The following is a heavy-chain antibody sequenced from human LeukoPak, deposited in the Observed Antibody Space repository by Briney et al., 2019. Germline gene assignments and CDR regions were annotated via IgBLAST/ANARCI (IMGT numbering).Heavy chain of an antibody. CDR3: ARARGGDIVVVLNYYYYYYMDV. D-gene: IGHD2-15*01. J-gene: IGHJ6*03. CDR1: GGSISSSSYY. V-gene: IGHV4-39*07. CDR2: IYYSGST. Sequence: SETLSLTCTVSGGSISSSSYYWGWIRQPPGKGLEWIGSIYYSGSTYYNPSLKSRVTISVDTSKNQFSLKLSSVTAADTAVYYCARARGGDIVVVLNYYYYYYMDVWGKGTTVTVSS.